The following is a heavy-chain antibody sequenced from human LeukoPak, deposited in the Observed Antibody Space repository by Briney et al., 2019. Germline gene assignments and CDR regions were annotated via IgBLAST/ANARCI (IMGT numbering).Heavy chain of an antibody. Sequence: ESGPTLVNPTQTLTPTCTFSGFSLSTSGMRVSWIRQPPGKALEWLARIDWDDDKFYSTSLKTRLTISKDTSKNQVVLTMTNMDPVDTATYYCARMGDDYGDAFDIWGQGTMVTVSS. CDR2: IDWDDDK. D-gene: IGHD4-17*01. J-gene: IGHJ3*02. CDR1: GFSLSTSGMR. CDR3: ARMGDDYGDAFDI. V-gene: IGHV2-70*04.